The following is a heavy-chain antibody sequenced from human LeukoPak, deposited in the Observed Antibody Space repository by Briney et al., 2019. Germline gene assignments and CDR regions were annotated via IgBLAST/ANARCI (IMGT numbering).Heavy chain of an antibody. D-gene: IGHD3-22*01. J-gene: IGHJ4*02. CDR3: ATYSSAYYSGFDY. Sequence: ASVKVSCKASGYTFTSYPISWVRQAPGQGLEWMGWITTYNGNTNYAQKLQGRVTMTTDTSTSTAYMELIRLISDDTAVYYCATYSSAYYSGFDYWGQGTLVTVSS. CDR1: GYTFTSYP. V-gene: IGHV1-18*01. CDR2: ITTYNGNT.